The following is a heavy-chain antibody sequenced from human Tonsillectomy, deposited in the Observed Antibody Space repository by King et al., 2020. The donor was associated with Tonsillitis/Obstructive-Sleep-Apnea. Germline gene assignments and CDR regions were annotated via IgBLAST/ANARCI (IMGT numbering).Heavy chain of an antibody. CDR2: IIPFFGIA. J-gene: IGHJ5*02. D-gene: IGHD5-12*01. CDR3: ARSPTTEAFSWFDP. Sequence: QLVQSGAEVKKPGSSVKVSCKASGGIFSTYAISWVRQVPGQGLEWMGAIIPFFGIANHSQKFRGRVTIIADKSTSTVYMELSGLRSEDTAMYYCARSPTTEAFSWFDPWGQGTLVTVSS. CDR1: GGIFSTYA. V-gene: IGHV1-69*10.